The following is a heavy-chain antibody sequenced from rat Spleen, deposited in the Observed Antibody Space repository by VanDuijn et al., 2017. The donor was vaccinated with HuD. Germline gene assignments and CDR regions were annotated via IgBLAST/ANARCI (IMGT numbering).Heavy chain of an antibody. Sequence: EVQLVESDGGLVQPGRSLKLSCAASGFTFSDYYMAWVRQAPTKGLEWVASITNTDGNTYYPDSVKGRFTISRDNAKNTQYLQMDSLRSEDTATYYCARVYSGEGYFDYWGQGVMVTVSS. CDR2: ITNTDGNT. CDR1: GFTFSDYY. J-gene: IGHJ2*01. CDR3: ARVYSGEGYFDY. V-gene: IGHV5S13*01. D-gene: IGHD1-1*01.